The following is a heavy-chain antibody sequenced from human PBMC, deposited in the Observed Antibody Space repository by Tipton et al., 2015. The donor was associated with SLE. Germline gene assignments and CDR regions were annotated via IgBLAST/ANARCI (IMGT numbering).Heavy chain of an antibody. D-gene: IGHD6-19*01. V-gene: IGHV3-30*04. CDR2: ISYDGSNK. J-gene: IGHJ4*02. Sequence: SLRLSCAASGFTFSSYAMHWVRQAPGKGLEWVAVISYDGSNKYYADSVKGRFTISRDNSKNTLYLQMNSLRAEDTAVYYCARGGGGSGWSLDYWGQGTLVTVSS. CDR3: ARGGGGSGWSLDY. CDR1: GFTFSSYA.